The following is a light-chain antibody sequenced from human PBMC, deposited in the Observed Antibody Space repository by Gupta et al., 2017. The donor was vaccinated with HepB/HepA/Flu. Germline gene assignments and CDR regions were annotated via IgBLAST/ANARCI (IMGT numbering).Light chain of an antibody. V-gene: IGLV2-8*01. CDR1: SSDVGCYNY. Sequence: QSALTQPPSASGSPGQSVTISCTGTSSDVGCYNYVSWYQQHPGKAPKLMIYEVSKRPSGVPDRFSGSKSGNTASLTVSGLQSEDEADYYCSSYAGSNNLMVFGGGTKLTVL. CDR2: EVS. J-gene: IGLJ2*01. CDR3: SSYAGSNNLMV.